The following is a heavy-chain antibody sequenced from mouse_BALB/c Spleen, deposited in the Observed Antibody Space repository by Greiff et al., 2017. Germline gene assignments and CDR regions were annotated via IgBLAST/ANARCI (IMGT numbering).Heavy chain of an antibody. CDR3: ARGYYYGSSSDY. CDR2: ISTYYGDA. D-gene: IGHD1-1*01. Sequence: VKVVESGAELVRPGVSVKISCKGSGYTFTDYAMHWVKQSHAKSLEWIGVISTYYGDASYNQKFKGKATMTVDKSSSTAYMELARLTSEDSAIYYGARGYYYGSSSDYWGQGTTLTVSS. J-gene: IGHJ2*01. CDR1: GYTFTDYA. V-gene: IGHV1S137*01.